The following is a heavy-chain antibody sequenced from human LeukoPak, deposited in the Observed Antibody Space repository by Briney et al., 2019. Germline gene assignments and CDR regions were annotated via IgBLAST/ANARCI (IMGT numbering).Heavy chain of an antibody. D-gene: IGHD4-17*01. CDR2: ISPGGDST. J-gene: IGHJ4*02. CDR1: GFTFSSYA. Sequence: PGGSLRLSCAASGFTFSSYAMAWVRQAPGKELEWVSAISPGGDSTYYADSVKGRFTISRDNSKNTLYLQVNSLRAEDTALYYCARTVTTGLYSFDYWGQGTLVTVSS. V-gene: IGHV3-23*01. CDR3: ARTVTTGLYSFDY.